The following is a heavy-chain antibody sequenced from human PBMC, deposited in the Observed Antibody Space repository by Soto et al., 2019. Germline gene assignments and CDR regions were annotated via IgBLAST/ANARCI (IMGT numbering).Heavy chain of an antibody. CDR1: GGSIGSGGYY. D-gene: IGHD3-22*01. CDR2: ISYSASS. J-gene: IGHJ4*02. V-gene: IGHV4-31*03. Sequence: PSETLSLTCNVSGGSIGSGGYYWNWIRQVPGRGLEWIGYISYSASSFYNPSLESRVSVSIDTSGNQCSLKLSSMTAADTAVYFCARAHTYYYVLSGYSKQSFHFDSWGQGTLVTVSS. CDR3: ARAHTYYYVLSGYSKQSFHFDS.